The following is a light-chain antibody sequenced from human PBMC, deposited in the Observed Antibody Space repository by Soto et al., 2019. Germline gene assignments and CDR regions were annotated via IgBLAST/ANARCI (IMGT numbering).Light chain of an antibody. J-gene: IGKJ2*01. CDR3: QQHT. Sequence: DIQMTQSPSTLSASVGDRVTITCRASQTISNWLAWYQQKPGKAPRLLIYDASTLKSAVPSRFSGSAYGTEFTLTISSLQPDDFATYYCQQHTFGQGTKLEIK. V-gene: IGKV1-5*01. CDR2: DAS. CDR1: QTISNW.